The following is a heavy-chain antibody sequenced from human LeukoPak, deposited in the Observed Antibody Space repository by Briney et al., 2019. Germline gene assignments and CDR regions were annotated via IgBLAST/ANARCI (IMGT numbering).Heavy chain of an antibody. CDR1: GFTFSSYW. J-gene: IGHJ4*02. Sequence: PGGSLRLSCAASGFTFSSYWMSWVRQAPGKGLEWVAVIWYDGSNKYYADSVKGRFTISRDNSKNTLYLQMNSLRAEDTAVYYCARDPSYSPIYYFDYWGQGTLVTVSS. D-gene: IGHD1-26*01. V-gene: IGHV3-33*08. CDR3: ARDPSYSPIYYFDY. CDR2: IWYDGSNK.